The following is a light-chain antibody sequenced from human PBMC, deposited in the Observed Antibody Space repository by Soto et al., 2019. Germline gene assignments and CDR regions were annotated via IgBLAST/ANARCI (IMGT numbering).Light chain of an antibody. CDR3: QQRSNWPPWT. CDR2: DAS. CDR1: QSVSSY. J-gene: IGKJ1*01. Sequence: EIVLTQSPATLSLSPGDRATLSCRASQSVSSYLAWYQQKPGQAPRLLIYDASNRATGIPARFSGSGSGTAYTVTISSIEPEDFAAYYGQQRSNWPPWTFGQGTKVEIK. V-gene: IGKV3-11*01.